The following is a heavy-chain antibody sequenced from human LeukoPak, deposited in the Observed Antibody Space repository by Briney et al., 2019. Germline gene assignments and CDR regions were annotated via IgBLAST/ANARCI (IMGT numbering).Heavy chain of an antibody. CDR2: ISSTSTT. Sequence: GGSLRLSCAVSGFTFGSYTMNWVRQAPGKGLEWVSHISSTSTTYYADSVKGRFTTSRDNAKNLLYLQMNSLRAEDTAVYYCARAVFTSSWAYYFDYWGQGTLVTVSS. J-gene: IGHJ4*02. D-gene: IGHD6-13*01. CDR3: ARAVFTSSWAYYFDY. CDR1: GFTFGSYT. V-gene: IGHV3-48*01.